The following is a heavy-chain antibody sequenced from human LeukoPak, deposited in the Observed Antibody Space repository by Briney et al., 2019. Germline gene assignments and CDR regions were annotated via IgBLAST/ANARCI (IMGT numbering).Heavy chain of an antibody. CDR2: INPKSGGT. J-gene: IGHJ4*02. Sequence: ASVKVSCKASGYTFTDYYIHCVRQAPGQGLECMGWINPKSGGTNYVQKFQGRVTMTRDTSITTAYMELSSLASDDTAAYYCARGCAISRVKEGLRLVDWVQGTLVTVCS. D-gene: IGHD3-9*01. CDR3: ARGCAISRVKEGLRLVD. V-gene: IGHV1-2*02. CDR1: GYTFTDYY.